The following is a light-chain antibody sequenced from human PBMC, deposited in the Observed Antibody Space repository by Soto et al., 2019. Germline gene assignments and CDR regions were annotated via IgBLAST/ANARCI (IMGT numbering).Light chain of an antibody. CDR2: GAS. CDR3: QQYNSYERT. J-gene: IGKJ1*01. Sequence: DIVLTHSPATLSVSPWERATLYSRASQSVSSNLAWYQQKPGQAPRLLLYGASTRATGIPVRFRGSGSGTEFTLTISSLQPDDFATYYCQQYNSYERTFGQGTKVDIK. CDR1: QSVSSN. V-gene: IGKV3-15*01.